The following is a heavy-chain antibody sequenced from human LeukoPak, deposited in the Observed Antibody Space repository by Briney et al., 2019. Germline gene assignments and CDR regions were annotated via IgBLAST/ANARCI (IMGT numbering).Heavy chain of an antibody. V-gene: IGHV4-4*07. CDR3: AGRVTMVRGVIGDAFDI. Sequence: SETLSLTCTVSSGSISGSYWSWIRQPAGKGLEWIGRMFNNGSTNYNPSLKSRVTMSVDTSKNQFSLRLTSVTAADTAVYYCAGRVTMVRGVIGDAFDIWGQGTMVTVSS. D-gene: IGHD3-10*01. J-gene: IGHJ3*02. CDR1: SGSISGSY. CDR2: MFNNGST.